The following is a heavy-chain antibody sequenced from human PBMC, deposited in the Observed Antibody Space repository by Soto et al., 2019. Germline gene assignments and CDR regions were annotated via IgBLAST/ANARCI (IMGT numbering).Heavy chain of an antibody. CDR3: ARERTGPNYFDY. CDR2: MNPNSGNT. V-gene: IGHV1-8*01. Sequence: QVQLVQSGAEVKKPGASVKVSCKASGYTFTSYDINWVRQATGQGLEWMGWMNPNSGNTAYAQKXXGXXTMTRNTSIGTAYMELSSLRSEDTAVYYCARERTGPNYFDYWGQGTLVTVSS. CDR1: GYTFTSYD. D-gene: IGHD1-7*01. J-gene: IGHJ4*02.